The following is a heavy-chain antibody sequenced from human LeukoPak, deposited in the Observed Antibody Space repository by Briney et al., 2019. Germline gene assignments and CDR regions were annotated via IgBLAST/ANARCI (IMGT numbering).Heavy chain of an antibody. J-gene: IGHJ4*02. V-gene: IGHV3-30*18. CDR1: GFTFSSYG. CDR3: AKELQQNTLWFGESPSPFDY. Sequence: GGSLRLSCAASGFTFSSYGMHWVRQAPGKGLEWVAVISYDGSNKYYADSVKGRFTISRDNSKNTLYLQMNSLRAEDTAVYYCAKELQQNTLWFGESPSPFDYWGQGTLVTVSS. CDR2: ISYDGSNK. D-gene: IGHD3-10*01.